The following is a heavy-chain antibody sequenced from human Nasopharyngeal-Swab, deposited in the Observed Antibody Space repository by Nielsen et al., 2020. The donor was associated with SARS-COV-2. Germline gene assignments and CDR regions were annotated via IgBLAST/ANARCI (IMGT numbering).Heavy chain of an antibody. CDR2: ISSSGSTI. V-gene: IGHV3-48*03. D-gene: IGHD5-24*01. J-gene: IGHJ4*02. CDR1: GFTFSSYE. Sequence: GESLKISCAASGFTFSSYEMNWVRQAPGKGLEWDSYISSSGSTIYYADSVKGRFTISRDNAKNSLYLQMNSLRAEDTAVYYCATLRDGYSFDYWGQGTLVTVSS. CDR3: ATLRDGYSFDY.